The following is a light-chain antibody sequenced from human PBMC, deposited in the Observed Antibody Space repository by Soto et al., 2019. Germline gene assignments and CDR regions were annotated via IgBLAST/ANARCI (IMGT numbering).Light chain of an antibody. J-gene: IGLJ2*01. CDR3: QTWGTGIQV. V-gene: IGLV4-69*01. CDR2: LNSDGSH. CDR1: SGHSNYA. Sequence: QLVPTQSPSASTSLGASVKLTCTLSSGHSNYAIAWHQRQPEQGPRYLMKLNSDGSHSKGDGIPDRFSGSSSGTERYLTISSLQSEDQADYYCQTWGTGIQVFGGGTKLTVL.